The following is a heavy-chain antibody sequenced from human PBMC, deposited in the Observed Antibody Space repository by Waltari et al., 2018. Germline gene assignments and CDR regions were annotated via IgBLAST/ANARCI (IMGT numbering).Heavy chain of an antibody. CDR2: IDPGDSVT. CDR1: GYSISRYW. CDR3: VRHNWERSYFDY. D-gene: IGHD3-16*01. Sequence: EVQLVQSGAEVKKPGESLKISCQVSGYSISRYWIGWVRLMPGIGLEWIGIIDPGDSVTKYSPSFQGQVTVAADKSSDTAYLQWTSLKASDTAMYFCVRHNWERSYFDYWGQGTLVTVSS. J-gene: IGHJ4*02. V-gene: IGHV5-51*01.